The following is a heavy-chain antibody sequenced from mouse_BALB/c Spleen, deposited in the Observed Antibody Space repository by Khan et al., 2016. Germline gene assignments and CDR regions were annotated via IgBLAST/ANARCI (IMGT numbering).Heavy chain of an antibody. Sequence: EVQLQESGPSLVKPSQTLSLTCSVTGDSITSGYWNWIRKFPGNKLEYMGYISYSGSTYYNPSLKSRISFTRDTSKNQYYLQLNSVTTEDTANYYWAGYYYGSSAMDYGGQGTSVTVSS. J-gene: IGHJ4*01. CDR2: ISYSGST. CDR1: GDSITSGY. V-gene: IGHV3-8*02. D-gene: IGHD1-1*01. CDR3: AGYYYGSSAMDY.